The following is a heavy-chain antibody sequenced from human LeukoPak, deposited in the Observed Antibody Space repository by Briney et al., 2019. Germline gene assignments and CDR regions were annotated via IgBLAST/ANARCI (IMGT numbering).Heavy chain of an antibody. CDR2: MNPKSGNT. CDR3: ARGGNYYDSGGYYYVTTFDY. V-gene: IGHV1-8*01. J-gene: IGHJ4*02. Sequence: ASVKVSCKASGYTLTNYDINWVRQATGQGLEWMGWMNPKSGNTGFAQKFQGRITMTRNTSITTAYMELSNLRSEDTAVYYCARGGNYYDSGGYYYVTTFDYWGQGTLVTVSS. CDR1: GYTLTNYD. D-gene: IGHD3-22*01.